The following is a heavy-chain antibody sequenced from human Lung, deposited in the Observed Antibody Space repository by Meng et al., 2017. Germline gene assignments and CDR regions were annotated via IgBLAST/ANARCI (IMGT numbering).Heavy chain of an antibody. D-gene: IGHD4-11*01. CDR1: GGSLSDYY. CDR3: ARGPTTMAHDFDY. J-gene: IGHJ4*02. CDR2: INHSGST. V-gene: IGHV4-34*01. Sequence: QGQVQQWGAGPLQPSETLSLTFVVSGGSLSDYYWSWIRQPPGKGLGWIGEINHSGSTNYNPSLESRATISVDTSQNNLSLKLSSVTAADSAVYYCARGPTTMAHDFDYWGQGTLVTVSS.